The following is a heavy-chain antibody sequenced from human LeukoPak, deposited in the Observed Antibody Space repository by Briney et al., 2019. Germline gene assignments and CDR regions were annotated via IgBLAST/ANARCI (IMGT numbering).Heavy chain of an antibody. V-gene: IGHV3-23*01. Sequence: GGSLRLSCEASGFTFSTYAMSWVRQAPGKGLEWVSAISGSGGSTYYADSVKGRFTISRDNSKNTLYLQMNSLRAEDTAVYYCAKSVGVVITAHYYFDYWGQGTLVTVSS. CDR1: GFTFSTYA. D-gene: IGHD3-3*01. CDR3: AKSVGVVITAHYYFDY. J-gene: IGHJ4*02. CDR2: ISGSGGST.